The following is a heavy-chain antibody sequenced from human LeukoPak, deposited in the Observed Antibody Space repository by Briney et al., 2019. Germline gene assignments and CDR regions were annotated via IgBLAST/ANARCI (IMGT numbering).Heavy chain of an antibody. CDR2: ISSSSSTI. D-gene: IGHD6-19*01. CDR1: GFTFSSYS. CDR3: ARDRSGWSPRPLDY. J-gene: IGHJ4*02. Sequence: GGSLRLSCAASGFTFSSYSMNWVRQAPGKGLEWVSYISSSSSTIYYADSVKGRFTISRDNAKNSLYLQMNSLRAEDTAVYYCARDRSGWSPRPLDYWGQGTLVTVSS. V-gene: IGHV3-48*01.